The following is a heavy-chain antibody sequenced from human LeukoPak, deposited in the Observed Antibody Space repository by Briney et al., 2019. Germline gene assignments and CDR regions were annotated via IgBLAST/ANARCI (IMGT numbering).Heavy chain of an antibody. D-gene: IGHD4-17*01. CDR3: TTLMTTVTPPLDY. V-gene: IGHV3-15*01. J-gene: IGHJ4*02. Sequence: GRSLRLSCAASGFTFSNAWMSWVRQAPGKGLEWVGRIKSKTDGGTTDYAAPVKGRFTISRDDSKNTLYLQMNSLKTEDTAVYYCTTLMTTVTPPLDYWGQGTLVTVSS. CDR1: GFTFSNAW. CDR2: IKSKTDGGTT.